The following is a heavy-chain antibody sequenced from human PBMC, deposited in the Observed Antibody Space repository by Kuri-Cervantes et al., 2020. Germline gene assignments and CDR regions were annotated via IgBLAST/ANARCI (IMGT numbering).Heavy chain of an antibody. Sequence: GESLKISCAASGFTFSGYYMSWIRQAPGKGLEWVSYISSSGSTIYYADSVKGRFTISRDNAKNSLYLQMNSLRAEDTALYYCAKDLLNYYDSSGLRAFDIWGQGTMVTVSS. D-gene: IGHD3-22*01. CDR1: GFTFSGYY. J-gene: IGHJ3*02. CDR2: ISSSGSTI. V-gene: IGHV3-11*01. CDR3: AKDLLNYYDSSGLRAFDI.